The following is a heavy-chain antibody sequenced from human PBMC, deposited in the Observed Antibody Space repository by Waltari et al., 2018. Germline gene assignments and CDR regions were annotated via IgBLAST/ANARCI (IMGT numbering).Heavy chain of an antibody. D-gene: IGHD4-17*01. CDR2: IIPIFGTA. J-gene: IGHJ6*02. V-gene: IGHV1-69*01. CDR1: GGTFSSYA. Sequence: QVQLVQSGAEVKKPGSSVKVSCKASGGTFSSYAISWVRQAPGQGLEWMGGIIPIFGTANYAQKFQGRVTITADESTSTAYMELSSLRSEDTAVYYCARDSYGDPAGDYYYGMDVWGQGTTVTVSS. CDR3: ARDSYGDPAGDYYYGMDV.